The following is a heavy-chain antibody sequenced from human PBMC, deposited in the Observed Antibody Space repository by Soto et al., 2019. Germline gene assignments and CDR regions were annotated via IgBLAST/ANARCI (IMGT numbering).Heavy chain of an antibody. V-gene: IGHV3-30-3*01. CDR1: GFTFSSYA. CDR3: ARLSRDDILTGYYPNYFDY. D-gene: IGHD3-9*01. CDR2: ISYDGSNK. Sequence: TGGSLRLSCAASGFTFSSYAMHWVRQAPGKGLEWVAVISYDGSNKYYADSVKGRFTISRDNSKNTLYLQMNSLRAEDTAVYYCARLSRDDILTGYYPNYFDYWGQGTLVTVSS. J-gene: IGHJ4*02.